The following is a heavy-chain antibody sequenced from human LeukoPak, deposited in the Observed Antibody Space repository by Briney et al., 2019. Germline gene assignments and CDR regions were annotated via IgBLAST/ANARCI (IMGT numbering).Heavy chain of an antibody. J-gene: IGHJ3*02. CDR2: ISYDGSNK. V-gene: IGHV3-30*03. Sequence: GRSLRLSCAASGFTFSSYGMHWVRQAPGKGLEWVAVISYDGSNKYYADSVKGRFTISRDNSKNTLYLQMNSLRAEDTAVYYCARDRTGYSSGWYGPVAFDIWGQGTMVTVSS. D-gene: IGHD6-19*01. CDR1: GFTFSSYG. CDR3: ARDRTGYSSGWYGPVAFDI.